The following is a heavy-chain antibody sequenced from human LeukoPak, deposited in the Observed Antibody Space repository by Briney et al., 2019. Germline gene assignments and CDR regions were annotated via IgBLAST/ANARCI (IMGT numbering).Heavy chain of an antibody. CDR2: IYYRGST. J-gene: IGHJ4*02. CDR1: GGSISSTTYY. CDR3: ASETFWSGIRLIDY. V-gene: IGHV4-39*01. D-gene: IGHD3/OR15-3a*01. Sequence: SETLSLTCTVSGGSISSTTYYWGWIRQPPGKGLGWIASIYYRGSTYYNPSLKSRVAISVDTSKNQFSLKLRFVTAADTAVYYCASETFWSGIRLIDYWGQGTLVTVSS.